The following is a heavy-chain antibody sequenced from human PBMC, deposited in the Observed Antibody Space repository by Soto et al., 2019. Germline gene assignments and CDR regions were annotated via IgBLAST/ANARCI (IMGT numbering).Heavy chain of an antibody. CDR2: MYNSGSA. CDR1: GGSLSSYY. J-gene: IGHJ4*02. V-gene: IGHV4-59*12. CDR3: ARSMFYSDGSNYSPFDY. D-gene: IGHD3-22*01. Sequence: PSETLSLTCTVSGGSLSSYYWSWIRQPPGKGLEWVGYMYNSGSANYNPSLKSRVTISVDMSQNQFSLKLSSVTAADTAVYYCARSMFYSDGSNYSPFDYWGQGTLVTVSS.